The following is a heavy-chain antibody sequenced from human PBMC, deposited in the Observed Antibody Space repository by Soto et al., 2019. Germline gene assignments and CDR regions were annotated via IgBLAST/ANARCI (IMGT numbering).Heavy chain of an antibody. CDR1: GGSLSAYY. Sequence: QVQLQQWGVGLLKPSETLSLTCTVYGGSLSAYYLSWIRQPPGKELEWIGEINPSGTTNYNPSLKSRVTISVDTSKNQFSLRLSSVTAADTAVYHCALAPAAHILYWGQGTLVTVSS. CDR2: INPSGTT. J-gene: IGHJ1*01. CDR3: ALAPAAHILY. D-gene: IGHD2-2*01. V-gene: IGHV4-34*01.